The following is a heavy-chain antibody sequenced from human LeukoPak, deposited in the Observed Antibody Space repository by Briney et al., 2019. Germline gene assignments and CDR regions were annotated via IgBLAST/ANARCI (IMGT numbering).Heavy chain of an antibody. CDR3: ARLASRDCSSASYSDY. Sequence: GGSLRLSCAVSGFSFSSHTMNWFRQAPGKGLEWVSSISSSSISINYADSVKGRFTISRDNAKNSLYLQMNSLRADDTAVYFCARLASRDCSSASYSDYWGQGILVTVSP. D-gene: IGHD2-2*01. V-gene: IGHV3-21*01. CDR2: ISSSSISI. CDR1: GFSFSSHT. J-gene: IGHJ4*02.